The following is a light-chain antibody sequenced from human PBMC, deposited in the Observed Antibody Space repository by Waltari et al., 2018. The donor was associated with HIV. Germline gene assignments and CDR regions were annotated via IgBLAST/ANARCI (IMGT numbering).Light chain of an antibody. J-gene: IGLJ3*02. CDR3: CSYAGSYTWV. CDR1: TSDLGGYKY. Sequence: QSALPQSRSVSGSPGQSVTISCTVTTSDLGGYKYVSWYQQPPGKVPNLMIYDVNKRPSGVPDRFSGSKSANTASLTISGLQSEDEADYYCCSYAGSYTWVFGGGTKLTVL. V-gene: IGLV2-11*01. CDR2: DVN.